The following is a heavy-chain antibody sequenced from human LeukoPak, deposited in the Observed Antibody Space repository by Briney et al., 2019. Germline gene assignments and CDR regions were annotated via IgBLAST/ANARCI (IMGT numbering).Heavy chain of an antibody. CDR1: GYTFTSYA. CDR2: INAGNGNT. V-gene: IGHV1-3*01. CDR3: ASIGGSYYAFDY. J-gene: IGHJ4*02. Sequence: ASVKVSCKASGYTFTSYAMHWVRQAPGQRREWMGWINAGNGNTKYSQKFQGRVTITRDTSASTAYMELSSLRSEDTAVYYCASIGGSYYAFDYWGQGTLVTVSS. D-gene: IGHD1-26*01.